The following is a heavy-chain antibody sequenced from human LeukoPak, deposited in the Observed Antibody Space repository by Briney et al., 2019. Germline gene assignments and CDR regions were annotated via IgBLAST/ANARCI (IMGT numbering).Heavy chain of an antibody. CDR3: ASVEVAGTSFDY. CDR1: GGSFSGYY. D-gene: IGHD6-19*01. CDR2: INHSGST. V-gene: IGHV4-34*01. J-gene: IGHJ4*02. Sequence: SETVSLTCAVYGGSFSGYYWSWIRQPPGKGLEWIGEINHSGSTNYNPSLKSRVTISVDTSKNQFSLKLSSVTAADTAVYYCASVEVAGTSFDYWGQGTLVTVSS.